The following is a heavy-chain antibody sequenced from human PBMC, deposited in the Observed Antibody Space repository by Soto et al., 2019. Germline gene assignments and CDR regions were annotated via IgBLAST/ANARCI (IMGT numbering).Heavy chain of an antibody. V-gene: IGHV3-48*01. Sequence: GGSLRLSCAASGSTFSSYSMNWVRQAPGKGLEWVSYISTSSSTVDYADSVKGRFTISRDNAKNSLYLQMSGLRAEDTAVYYCAIPMSTGYWGQGTLVTVSS. J-gene: IGHJ4*02. CDR3: AIPMSTGY. CDR1: GSTFSSYS. CDR2: ISTSSSTV. D-gene: IGHD2-8*02.